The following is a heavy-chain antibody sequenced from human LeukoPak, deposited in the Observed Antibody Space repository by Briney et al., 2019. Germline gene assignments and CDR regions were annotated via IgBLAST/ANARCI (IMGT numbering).Heavy chain of an antibody. V-gene: IGHV3-13*01. J-gene: IGHJ2*01. CDR1: GFTFSSYD. CDR2: IGTAGDT. Sequence: GGSLRLSCAASGFTFSSYDMHWVRQATGKGLEWVSAIGTAGDTYYPGSVKGRFTISRENAKNSLYLQMNSLRAGDTAVYYCARASYGYLYFDLWGRGTLVTVSS. D-gene: IGHD5-18*01. CDR3: ARASYGYLYFDL.